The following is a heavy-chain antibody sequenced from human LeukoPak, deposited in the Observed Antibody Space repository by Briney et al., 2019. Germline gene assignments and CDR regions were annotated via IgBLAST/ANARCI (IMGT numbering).Heavy chain of an antibody. Sequence: SGGSLRLSCAASGFAFSNYWLTWVRQAPGQGLEWVANIKQDGSEKHYVDSVKGRFTISRDDAKNSLYLQMNSLRAEDTAVYYCARDRQIAYWGREPWSPSPQ. J-gene: IGHJ4*02. V-gene: IGHV3-7*01. CDR2: IKQDGSEK. CDR3: ARDRQIAY. CDR1: GFAFSNYW.